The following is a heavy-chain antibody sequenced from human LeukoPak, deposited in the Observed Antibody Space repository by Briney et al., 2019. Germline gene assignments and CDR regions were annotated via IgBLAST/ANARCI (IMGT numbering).Heavy chain of an antibody. CDR2: IYYSGST. CDR1: GGSISSSSYY. V-gene: IGHV4-39*01. Sequence: PSETLSLTCTVSGGSISSSSYYWGWIRQPPGKGLEWIGSIYYSGSTYYNPSLKSRVTISVDTTKNQFSLKLSSVTAADTAVYYCARIAVAGLHFDYWGQGTLVTVSS. CDR3: ARIAVAGLHFDY. D-gene: IGHD6-19*01. J-gene: IGHJ4*02.